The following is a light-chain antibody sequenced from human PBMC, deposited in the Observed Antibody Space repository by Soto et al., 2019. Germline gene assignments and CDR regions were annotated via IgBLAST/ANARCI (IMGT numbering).Light chain of an antibody. CDR2: EVS. CDR1: SSDFGGYNY. CDR3: SSYTSSSTLYV. V-gene: IGLV2-14*01. J-gene: IGLJ1*01. Sequence: QSALTQPASVSGSPGQSITISCTGTSSDFGGYNYVSWYQQHPGKAPKLMIYEVSNRPSGVSNRFSGSKSGSTASLTISGLQAEDEADYYCSSYTSSSTLYVFGTGTKVTVL.